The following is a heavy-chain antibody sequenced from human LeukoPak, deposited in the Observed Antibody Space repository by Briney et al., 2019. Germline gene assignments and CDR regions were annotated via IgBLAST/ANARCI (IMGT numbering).Heavy chain of an antibody. CDR2: IYYSGIT. CDR1: GGSITSYY. D-gene: IGHD6-19*01. J-gene: IGHJ4*02. CDR3: ARVRRAVWLEYYFDY. V-gene: IGHV4-59*01. Sequence: SETLSLTCTVSGGSITSYYWSWIRQPPGKGLEWIGYIYYSGITNYNPSLKSRVTISVHTSKNQFSLKLSSVTAADTAVYYCARVRRAVWLEYYFDYWGQGTLVTVSS.